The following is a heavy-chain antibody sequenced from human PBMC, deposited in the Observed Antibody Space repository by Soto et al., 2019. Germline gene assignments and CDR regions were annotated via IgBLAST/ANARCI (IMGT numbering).Heavy chain of an antibody. V-gene: IGHV3-15*01. Sequence: GGSLRLSCAASGFTFSNAWMSWVRQAPGKGLEWVGRIKSKTDGGTTDYAAPVKGRFPISRDDSKNTLYLQMNSLKTEDTAVYYCTTGNLGYSGYDWEAFDIWGQGTMVTVSS. D-gene: IGHD5-12*01. J-gene: IGHJ3*02. CDR1: GFTFSNAW. CDR2: IKSKTDGGTT. CDR3: TTGNLGYSGYDWEAFDI.